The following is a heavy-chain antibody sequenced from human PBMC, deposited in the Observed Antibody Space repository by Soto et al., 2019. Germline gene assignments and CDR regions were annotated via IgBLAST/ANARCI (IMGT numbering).Heavy chain of an antibody. Sequence: GGSPRLSCAASGFTFSDYYMSWIRQAPGKGLEWVSYISSSGSTIYYADSVKGRFTISRDNAKNSLYLQMNSLRAEDTAVYYCARDYCSGGSCYPGYFDYWGQGTLVTVSS. J-gene: IGHJ4*02. CDR1: GFTFSDYY. D-gene: IGHD2-15*01. V-gene: IGHV3-11*01. CDR3: ARDYCSGGSCYPGYFDY. CDR2: ISSSGSTI.